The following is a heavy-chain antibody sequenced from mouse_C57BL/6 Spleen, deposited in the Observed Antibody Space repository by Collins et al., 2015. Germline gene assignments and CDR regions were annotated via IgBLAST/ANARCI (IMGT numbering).Heavy chain of an antibody. CDR2: INTYTGEP. Sequence: QIQLVQSGPELKKPGETVKISCKASGYTFTNYGMNWVKQAPGKGLKWMGWINTYTGEPTYADDFKGRFAFSLETSASTAYLQINNLKNEDTATYFCARRDYGSNYYAMDYWGQGTSVTVSS. V-gene: IGHV9-3-1*01. J-gene: IGHJ4*01. D-gene: IGHD1-1*01. CDR1: GYTFTNYG. CDR3: ARRDYGSNYYAMDY.